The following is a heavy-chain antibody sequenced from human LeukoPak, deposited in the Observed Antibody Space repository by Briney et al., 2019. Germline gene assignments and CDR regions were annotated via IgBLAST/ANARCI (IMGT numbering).Heavy chain of an antibody. CDR1: GGSISSSSYY. CDR3: ARPFLYSSSPWFDP. J-gene: IGHJ5*02. CDR2: IYYSGST. Sequence: PSETLSLTCTVSGGSISSSSYYWGWIRQPPGKGLEWIGSIYYSGSTYYNPSLKSRVTISVDTSKNQFSLKLSSVTAADTAVYYSARPFLYSSSPWFDPWGQRTLVTVSS. V-gene: IGHV4-39*01. D-gene: IGHD6-6*01.